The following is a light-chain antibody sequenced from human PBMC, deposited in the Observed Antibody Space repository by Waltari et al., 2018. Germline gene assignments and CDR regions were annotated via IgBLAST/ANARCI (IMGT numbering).Light chain of an antibody. V-gene: IGLV1-40*01. CDR2: GNN. Sequence: QSVLTQPPSVSGTPGQRVTISCTGSSSNLGEGHNVHGYQKIPGTAPKLLIFGNNNRPSGVPDRFSGSKSGTSASLAITGLQAEDEGDYYCQSFDSRLSDGVVFGGGTKVTVL. CDR3: QSFDSRLSDGVV. CDR1: SSNLGEGHN. J-gene: IGLJ2*01.